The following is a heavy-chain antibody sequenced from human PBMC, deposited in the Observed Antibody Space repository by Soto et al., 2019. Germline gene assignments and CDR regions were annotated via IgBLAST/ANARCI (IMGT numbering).Heavy chain of an antibody. Sequence: GGSLRLSCAASGFSVSNYPINWVRQAPGKGLEWVSGISGRGGGTYYAYSVKGRFTISRDNSKNTLYLQMNSLRAEDTAVYYCAKVMDYGDYDFDYWGQGT. D-gene: IGHD4-17*01. CDR2: ISGRGGGT. CDR1: GFSVSNYP. CDR3: AKVMDYGDYDFDY. J-gene: IGHJ4*02. V-gene: IGHV3-23*01.